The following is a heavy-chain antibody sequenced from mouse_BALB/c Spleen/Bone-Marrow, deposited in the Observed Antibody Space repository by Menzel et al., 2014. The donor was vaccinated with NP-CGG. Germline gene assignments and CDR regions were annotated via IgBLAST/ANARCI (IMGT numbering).Heavy chain of an antibody. CDR1: GFDFSSYW. V-gene: IGHV4-1*02. CDR3: ARLHYYGYGAY. CDR2: INPDSSTI. Sequence: EVNVVDSGGGLVQPGGSLKLSCAASGFDFSSYWMNWVRQAPGKGLEWIGEINPDSSTINYTPSLKDKFIISRDNAKNTLYLQMSKVRSEDTALYYCARLHYYGYGAYWGQGTLVTVSA. J-gene: IGHJ3*01. D-gene: IGHD1-2*01.